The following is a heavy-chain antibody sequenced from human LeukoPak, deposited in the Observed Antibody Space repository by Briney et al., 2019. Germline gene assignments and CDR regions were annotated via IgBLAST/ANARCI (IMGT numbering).Heavy chain of an antibody. Sequence: GGSLRLSCAASGFTFSSYWMHWVRQAPGKELVWVSRINSDGSSTSYADSVKGRFTISRDNAKNTLYLQMNSLRAEDTAVYYCASDGGVTARVYNWFDPWGQGTLVTVSS. V-gene: IGHV3-74*01. CDR1: GFTFSSYW. D-gene: IGHD2-15*01. J-gene: IGHJ5*02. CDR3: ASDGGVTARVYNWFDP. CDR2: INSDGSST.